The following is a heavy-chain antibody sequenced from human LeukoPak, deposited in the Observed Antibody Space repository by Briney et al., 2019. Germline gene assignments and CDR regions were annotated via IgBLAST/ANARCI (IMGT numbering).Heavy chain of an antibody. V-gene: IGHV3-7*03. J-gene: IGHJ6*02. CDR3: ARGGGLDV. Sequence: GGSLRLSCAASGFIFTNAWMNWARQAPGKGLEWVASINHNGNVNYYVDSVKGRFTISRDNAKNSLYLQMSNLRAEDTAVYFCARGGGLDVWGQGATVTVSS. D-gene: IGHD3-16*01. CDR2: INHNGNVN. CDR1: GFIFTNAW.